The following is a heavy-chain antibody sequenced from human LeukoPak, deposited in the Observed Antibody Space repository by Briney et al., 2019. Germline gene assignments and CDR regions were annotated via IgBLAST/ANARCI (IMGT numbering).Heavy chain of an antibody. CDR3: ARWRIAALAFDY. D-gene: IGHD6-6*01. V-gene: IGHV4-38-2*02. CDR1: GYSISSGYY. Sequence: SETLSLTCTVSGYSISSGYYWGWIRQPPGKGLEWIGSIYHSGSTYYNPSLRSRLTILLDTSKKDFSLKVSSVTAADTAVYYCARWRIAALAFDYWGRGTLVTVSS. J-gene: IGHJ4*02. CDR2: IYHSGST.